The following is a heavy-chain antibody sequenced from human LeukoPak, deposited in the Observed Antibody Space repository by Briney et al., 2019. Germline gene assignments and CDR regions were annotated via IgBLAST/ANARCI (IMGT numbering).Heavy chain of an antibody. CDR2: IKSKTDGGTT. D-gene: IGHD5-12*01. J-gene: IGHJ4*02. V-gene: IGHV3-15*01. CDR1: GFTFSNAW. Sequence: PGGSLRLSCAASGFTFSNAWMSWVRQAPGKGLEWVGRIKSKTDGGTTDYAAPVKGRFTISRDDSKNTLYLQMNSLKTEDTAVYYCTTRVWLGGHVDYWGQGTLVTVSS. CDR3: TTRVWLGGHVDY.